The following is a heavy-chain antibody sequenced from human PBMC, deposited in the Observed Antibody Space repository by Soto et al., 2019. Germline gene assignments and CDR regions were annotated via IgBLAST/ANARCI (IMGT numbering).Heavy chain of an antibody. CDR1: GGSISSYY. Sequence: SETLSLTCTVSGGSISSYYWSWIRQPPGKGLEWIGYIYYSGSTNYNPSLKSRVTISVDTPKNQFSLKLSSVTAADTAVYYCAREGVPSYFDYWGQGTLVTVSS. J-gene: IGHJ4*02. CDR3: AREGVPSYFDY. CDR2: IYYSGST. D-gene: IGHD2-8*01. V-gene: IGHV4-59*01.